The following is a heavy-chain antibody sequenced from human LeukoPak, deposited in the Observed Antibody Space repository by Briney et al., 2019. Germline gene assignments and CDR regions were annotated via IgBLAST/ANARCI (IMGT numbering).Heavy chain of an antibody. CDR3: ARDSARERGLWFDP. V-gene: IGHV1-69*06. J-gene: IGHJ5*02. Sequence: SVKVSCKASGGTFSSYGISWVRQAPGQGLEWMGGIIPIFGTANYAQKFQGRVTITADKSTSTAYMELSSLRSEDTAVYYCARDSARERGLWFDPWGQGTLVTVSS. CDR2: IIPIFGTA. D-gene: IGHD3-16*01. CDR1: GGTFSSYG.